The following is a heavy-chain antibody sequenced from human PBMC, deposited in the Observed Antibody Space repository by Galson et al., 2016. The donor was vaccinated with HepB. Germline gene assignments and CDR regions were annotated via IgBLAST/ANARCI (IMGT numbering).Heavy chain of an antibody. V-gene: IGHV3-23*01. CDR1: GFTVSNNY. Sequence: SLRLSCAASGFTVSNNYMSWVRQAPGKGLQRVSGISGGGVSTHYADSVKGRFTISRDNSKNTLYLQMNSLRAEDTAVYYCAKGRYCGGDCYSSDYWGQGTLVTVSS. CDR3: AKGRYCGGDCYSSDY. D-gene: IGHD2-21*02. J-gene: IGHJ4*02. CDR2: ISGGGVST.